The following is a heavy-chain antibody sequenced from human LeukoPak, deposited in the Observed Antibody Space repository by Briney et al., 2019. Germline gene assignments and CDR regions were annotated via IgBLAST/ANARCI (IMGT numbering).Heavy chain of an antibody. Sequence: GGPRQISGKGSGSIFTSYWSGWGRPLRGKGLGGMGIIYTGDSDTRYSPSFQRQVTISADKSISPAYLQWSSLKASDTAMYYCARLNSGSYGGYWGQGTLVTVSS. D-gene: IGHD1-26*01. V-gene: IGHV5-51*01. CDR3: ARLNSGSYGGY. CDR2: IYTGDSDT. CDR1: GSIFTSYW. J-gene: IGHJ4*02.